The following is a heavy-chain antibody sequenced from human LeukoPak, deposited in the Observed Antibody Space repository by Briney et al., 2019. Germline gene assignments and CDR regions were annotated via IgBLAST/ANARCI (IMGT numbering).Heavy chain of an antibody. D-gene: IGHD3-10*01. CDR2: INWNGGST. CDR3: ARVSWYGSGSSINFDY. CDR1: GFTFDDYG. V-gene: IGHV3-20*04. Sequence: GGSLRLSCAASGFTFDDYGMSWVRQAPGKGLEWVSGINWNGGSTGYADSVKGRFTISRDNAKNSLYLQMNSLRAEDTAVYYCARVSWYGSGSSINFDYWGQGALVTVSS. J-gene: IGHJ4*02.